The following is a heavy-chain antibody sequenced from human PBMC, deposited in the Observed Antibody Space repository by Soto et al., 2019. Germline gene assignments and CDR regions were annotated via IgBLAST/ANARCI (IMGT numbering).Heavy chain of an antibody. D-gene: IGHD2-21*01. CDR2: IKGDGTKE. CDR3: ARALSPSCGGGWCYALDL. CDR1: GFTFKSDW. V-gene: IGHV3-7*04. J-gene: IGHJ3*01. Sequence: EVQLVESGGGMVQPGRSLRLSCVGSGFTFKSDWMTWVRQAPGKGLEWVANIKGDGTKENYVDSVKGRFTISRDNAKNSLYLQMNSLRVEDTAVYYCARALSPSCGGGWCYALDLWGQGTVVSVSS.